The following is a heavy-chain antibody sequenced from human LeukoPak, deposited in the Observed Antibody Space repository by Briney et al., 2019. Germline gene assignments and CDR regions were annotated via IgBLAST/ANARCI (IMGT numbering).Heavy chain of an antibody. J-gene: IGHJ4*02. V-gene: IGHV3-23*01. CDR1: GFTFSSYA. CDR3: AKFISGYSYYFDY. Sequence: GGSLRLSCAASGFTFSSYAMSWVRQAPGKGLEWVSAISGSGGSTYYADSVKGLFTISRDNSKNTLYLQMNSLRAEDTAVYYCAKFISGYSYYFDYWGQGTLVTVSS. CDR2: ISGSGGST. D-gene: IGHD3-22*01.